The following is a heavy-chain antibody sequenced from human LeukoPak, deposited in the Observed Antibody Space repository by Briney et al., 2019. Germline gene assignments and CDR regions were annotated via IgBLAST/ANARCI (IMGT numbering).Heavy chain of an antibody. D-gene: IGHD3-10*01. CDR1: GFTFSSYA. Sequence: GGSLRLSCAASGFTFSSYAMSWVRQAPWKGLEWVSAISGSGGSTYYADSVKGRFTISRDNSKNTLYLQMNSLRAEDTAVYYCAKGQGGLYGSGSYFKYYFDYWGQGTLVTVSS. J-gene: IGHJ4*02. CDR2: ISGSGGST. V-gene: IGHV3-23*01. CDR3: AKGQGGLYGSGSYFKYYFDY.